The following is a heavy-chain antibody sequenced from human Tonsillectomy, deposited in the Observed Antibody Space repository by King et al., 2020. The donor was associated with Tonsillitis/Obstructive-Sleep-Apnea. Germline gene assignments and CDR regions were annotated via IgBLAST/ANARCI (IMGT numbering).Heavy chain of an antibody. CDR2: SSSRGSTI. D-gene: IGHD3-3*02. Sequence: HVQLVESGGGLVKPGGSLRLSCAPSGFTFSDFYMSWIRQAPGKGLEWVSYSSSRGSTIYYADSVKGRFTISRDNAKNSLYLQMNSLRAEDTAVYYCAGVTISRWSSRYYYYLEVWGKGTAVTVSS. CDR1: GFTFSDFY. CDR3: AGVTISRWSSRYYYYLEV. V-gene: IGHV3-11*01. J-gene: IGHJ6*03.